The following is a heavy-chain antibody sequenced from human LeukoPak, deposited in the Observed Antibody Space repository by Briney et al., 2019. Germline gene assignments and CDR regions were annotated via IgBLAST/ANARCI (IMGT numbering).Heavy chain of an antibody. J-gene: IGHJ4*02. CDR1: GGSISSHY. V-gene: IGHV4-4*09. CDR3: ARYYDSSGYYGYFDY. Sequence: SETLSLTCTVSGGSISSHYWSWIRQPPGKGLEWIGYIYTSGSTNYNPSLKSRVTISVDTSKNQFSLKLSSVTAADTAVYYCARYYDSSGYYGYFDYWGQGTLVTVSS. D-gene: IGHD3-22*01. CDR2: IYTSGST.